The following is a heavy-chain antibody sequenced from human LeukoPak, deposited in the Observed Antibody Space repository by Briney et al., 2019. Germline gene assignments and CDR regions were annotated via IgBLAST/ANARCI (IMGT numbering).Heavy chain of an antibody. D-gene: IGHD3-22*01. V-gene: IGHV4-59*01. J-gene: IGHJ4*02. CDR2: MHHSGST. CDR3: ARATYSSGYYEVY. Sequence: SETLSLTCTVSGDSISSSYWSWIRQPPGKGLEWLGYMHHSGSTNYNPSLKSRVTISVDTSKSLFSLKLRSVTAADTAVYYCARATYSSGYYEVYWGRGTLVTVTS. CDR1: GDSISSSY.